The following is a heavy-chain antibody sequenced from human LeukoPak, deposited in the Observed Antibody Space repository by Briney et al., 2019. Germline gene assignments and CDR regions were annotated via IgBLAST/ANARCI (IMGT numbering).Heavy chain of an antibody. D-gene: IGHD1-1*01. V-gene: IGHV1-3*01. CDR2: INAGNGNT. Sequence: ASVKVSCKASGYTFTSYAMHWVRQAPGQRLEWMGWINAGNGNTKYPQKFQGRVTITRDTSASTAYMELSSLRSEDTAVYYCARVLDEWYGYTGTTPDAFDIWGQGTMVTVSS. CDR1: GYTFTSYA. CDR3: ARVLDEWYGYTGTTPDAFDI. J-gene: IGHJ3*02.